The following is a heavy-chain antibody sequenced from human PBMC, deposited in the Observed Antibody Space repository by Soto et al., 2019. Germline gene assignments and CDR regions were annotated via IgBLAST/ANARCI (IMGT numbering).Heavy chain of an antibody. CDR2: IYHSGTT. V-gene: IGHV4-38-2*01. CDR3: ARRITGTTWAFDI. Sequence: SSETLSLTCAVSGDSINSGYWWAWIRQPPGKWLEWVASIYHSGTTYYNPSLTSRATISVDTSKNQFSLKLTSVTAADTAVYYCARRITGTTWAFDIWGQGTMVTVSS. CDR1: GDSINSGYW. J-gene: IGHJ3*02. D-gene: IGHD1-20*01.